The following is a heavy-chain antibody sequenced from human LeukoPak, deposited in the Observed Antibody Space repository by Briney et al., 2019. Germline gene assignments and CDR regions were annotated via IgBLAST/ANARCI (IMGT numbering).Heavy chain of an antibody. CDR3: ARFKGDGSGYYYDY. CDR2: IYYSGST. V-gene: IGHV4-31*03. Sequence: SETPSLTCTVSGGSISSGGYYWSWIRQHPGKGLEWIGYIYYSGSTYYNPSLKSRVTISVDTSKNQFSLKLSSVTAADTAVYYCARFKGDGSGYYYDYWGQGTLVTVSS. CDR1: GGSISSGGYY. J-gene: IGHJ4*02. D-gene: IGHD3-22*01.